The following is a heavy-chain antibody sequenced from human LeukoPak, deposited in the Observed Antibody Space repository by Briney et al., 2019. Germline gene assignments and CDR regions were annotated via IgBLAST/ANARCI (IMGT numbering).Heavy chain of an antibody. CDR1: GFTFSSYA. D-gene: IGHD3-3*01. Sequence: GGSLRLYCSASGFTFSSYAMHWVRQAPGKGLEYVSAISSNGGSTYYADSVKGRFTISRDNSKNTLYLQMSSLRAEGTAVYYCVKGAILSSSLHDNYFDYWGQGTLVTVSS. J-gene: IGHJ4*02. CDR3: VKGAILSSSLHDNYFDY. V-gene: IGHV3-64D*06. CDR2: ISSNGGST.